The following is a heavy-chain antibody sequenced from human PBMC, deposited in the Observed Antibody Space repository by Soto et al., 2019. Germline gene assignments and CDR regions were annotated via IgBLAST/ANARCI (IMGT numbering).Heavy chain of an antibody. CDR1: GGTFSSYA. V-gene: IGHV1-69*13. D-gene: IGHD3-3*01. Sequence: SVKVSCKASGGTFSSYAISWVRQAPGQGLEWMGGIIPIFGTANYAQKFQGRVTITADESTSTAYMELSSLRSEDTAVYYCASNTIFGVVILYGMDLWGQGTTVTVSS. CDR3: ASNTIFGVVILYGMDL. CDR2: IIPIFGTA. J-gene: IGHJ6*02.